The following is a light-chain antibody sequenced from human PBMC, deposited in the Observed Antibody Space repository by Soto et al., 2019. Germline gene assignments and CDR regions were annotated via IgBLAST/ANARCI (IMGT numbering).Light chain of an antibody. CDR2: DAS. V-gene: IGKV1-5*01. Sequence: DIQMTHSPSTLSASVLDIVTITCRASQSISSWLAWYQQKPGKAPKLLIYDASSLESGVPSRFSGSGSGTEFTLTISSLQPDDFATYYCQQYNSYPWTFGQGTKVDIK. J-gene: IGKJ1*01. CDR3: QQYNSYPWT. CDR1: QSISSW.